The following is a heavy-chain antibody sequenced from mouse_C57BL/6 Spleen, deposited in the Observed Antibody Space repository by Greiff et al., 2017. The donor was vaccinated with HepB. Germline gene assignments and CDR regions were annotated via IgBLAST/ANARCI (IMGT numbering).Heavy chain of an antibody. CDR3: ARNGNYVDWYFDV. CDR2: ISSGSSTT. D-gene: IGHD2-1*01. V-gene: IGHV5-17*01. CDR1: GFTFSDYG. J-gene: IGHJ1*03. Sequence: DVKLVESGGGLVKPGGSLKLSCAASGFTFSDYGMHWVRQAPEKGLEWVAYISSGSSTTYYADTVKGRFTISRDNAKNTLFLQMTSLRSEDTAMYYCARNGNYVDWYFDVWGTGTTVTVSS.